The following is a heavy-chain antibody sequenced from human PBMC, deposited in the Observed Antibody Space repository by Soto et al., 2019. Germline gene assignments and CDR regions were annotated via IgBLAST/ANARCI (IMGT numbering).Heavy chain of an antibody. CDR3: ARHRGYYDILTGYYTELNFDY. CDR2: IYYSGST. V-gene: IGHV4-39*01. J-gene: IGHJ4*02. D-gene: IGHD3-9*01. Sequence: SETLSLTCTVSGGSISSSSYYWGWIRQPPGKGLEWIGSIYYSGSTYYNPSLKSRVTISVDTSKNQFSLKLSSVTAADTAVYYCARHRGYYDILTGYYTELNFDYWGQGTLVTVSS. CDR1: GGSISSSSYY.